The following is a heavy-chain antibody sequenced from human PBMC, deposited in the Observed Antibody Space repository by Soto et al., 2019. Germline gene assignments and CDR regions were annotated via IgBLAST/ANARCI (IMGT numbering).Heavy chain of an antibody. D-gene: IGHD3-22*01. J-gene: IGHJ4*02. V-gene: IGHV3-53*01. CDR1: GITVSSYY. Sequence: EVQLVESGGGLIQPGGSLRLSCAVSGITVSSYYMSWVRQPAGKGLEWVSVIYAGTITYYADSVKGRFTIYRDNSKNTLNLEMNSLRVEDTAVYYCARIPYDNSGTIFDYWGQGALVTVS. CDR2: IYAGTIT. CDR3: ARIPYDNSGTIFDY.